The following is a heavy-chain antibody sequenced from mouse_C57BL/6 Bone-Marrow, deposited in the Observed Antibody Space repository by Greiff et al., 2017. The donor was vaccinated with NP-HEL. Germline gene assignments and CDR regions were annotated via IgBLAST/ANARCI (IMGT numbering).Heavy chain of an antibody. CDR2: INYDGSST. CDR3: ARVWGNYVSFDY. J-gene: IGHJ4*01. V-gene: IGHV5-16*01. D-gene: IGHD2-1*01. CDR1: GFTFSDYY. Sequence: EVNVVESEGGLVQPGSSMKLSCTASGFTFSDYYMAWVRQVPEKGLEWVANINYDGSSTYYLDSLKSRFIISRDNAKNILYLQMSSLKSEDTATYYCARVWGNYVSFDYWGQGTSVTVSS.